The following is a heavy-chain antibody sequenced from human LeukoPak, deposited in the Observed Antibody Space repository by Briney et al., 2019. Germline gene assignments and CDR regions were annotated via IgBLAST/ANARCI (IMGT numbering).Heavy chain of an antibody. D-gene: IGHD3-22*01. CDR1: GYTFTTYY. V-gene: IGHV1-46*01. J-gene: IGHJ4*02. CDR2: INPSGGST. CDR3: AREVLYYYDSSGQGVDY. Sequence: ASVKVSCKASGYTFTTYYMHWVRQAPGQGLKWMGIINPSGGSTTYAQKFQGRVTMTRDTSTNTVYMELSSLRSQDTAVYYCAREVLYYYDSSGQGVDYWGQGTLVTVSS.